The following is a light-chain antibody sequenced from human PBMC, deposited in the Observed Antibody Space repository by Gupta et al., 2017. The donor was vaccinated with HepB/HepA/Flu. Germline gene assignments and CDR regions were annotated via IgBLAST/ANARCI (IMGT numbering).Light chain of an antibody. J-gene: IGLJ1*01. V-gene: IGLV2-18*02. CDR2: EVD. Sequence: QSALTQPPSVSGSPGQSVTISCTGTSSDIGSYNRVSWYQQSPGTPPQLLFYEVDNLPSGVPDRFSGSKSGNTSSLTISGLQTEDDADYYCSSYTTSSTYVFGIGTKVTVL. CDR1: SSDIGSYNR. CDR3: SSYTTSSTYV.